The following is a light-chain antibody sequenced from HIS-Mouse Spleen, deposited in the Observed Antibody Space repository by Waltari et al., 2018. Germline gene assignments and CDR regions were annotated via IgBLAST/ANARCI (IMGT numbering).Light chain of an antibody. CDR3: QQYYSFPLT. J-gene: IGKJ4*01. V-gene: IGKV1D-8*02. Sequence: AIWMTQSPSFLSASTGERVTISCRISQGISSYLAWYQQKPGKAPELLIYAASTLQSGVPSRFSGSGSGTDFTLTISCLQSEDFATYYCQQYYSFPLTFGGGTKVEIK. CDR2: AAS. CDR1: QGISSY.